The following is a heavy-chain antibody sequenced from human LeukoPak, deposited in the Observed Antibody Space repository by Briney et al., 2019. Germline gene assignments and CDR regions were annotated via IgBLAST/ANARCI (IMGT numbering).Heavy chain of an antibody. J-gene: IGHJ3*02. D-gene: IGHD6-6*01. CDR3: AKDLREYSSSPRNAFDI. Sequence: GGSLRLSCVASGFTSSSYWMTWVRQAPGKGLEWVSTISGSGSSTYSADSVKGRFTISRDNSKNTLYLQMNSLRAEDTAVYYCAKDLREYSSSPRNAFDIWGQGTMVTVSS. V-gene: IGHV3-23*01. CDR1: GFTSSSYW. CDR2: ISGSGSST.